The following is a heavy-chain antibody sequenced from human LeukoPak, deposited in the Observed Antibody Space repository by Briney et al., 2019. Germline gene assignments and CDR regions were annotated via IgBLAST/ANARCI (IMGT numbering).Heavy chain of an antibody. CDR2: ISGSGGST. D-gene: IGHD1-1*01. V-gene: IGHV3-23*01. CDR3: AKDERVQLERRGFDP. Sequence: PGGSLRLSCAASGFTFSSYAMSWVRQAPGKGLEWVSAISGSGGSTYYADSVKGRFTISRDNSKNTLYLQMNSRRAEDTAVYYCAKDERVQLERRGFDPWGQGTLVTVSS. CDR1: GFTFSSYA. J-gene: IGHJ5*02.